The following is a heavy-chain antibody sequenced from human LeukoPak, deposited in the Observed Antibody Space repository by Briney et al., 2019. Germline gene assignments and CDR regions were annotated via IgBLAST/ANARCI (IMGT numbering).Heavy chain of an antibody. CDR1: GFTFSSYG. CDR2: IWYDGSNK. V-gene: IGHV3-33*01. Sequence: GRSLRLSCAASGFTFSSYGMHWVRQAPGKGLEWVAVIWYDGSNKYYADSVKGRFTISRDNSKNTLYLQMNSLRAEDTAVYYCARDGRDAGRGFDYWGQGTLVTVSS. J-gene: IGHJ4*02. D-gene: IGHD5-24*01. CDR3: ARDGRDAGRGFDY.